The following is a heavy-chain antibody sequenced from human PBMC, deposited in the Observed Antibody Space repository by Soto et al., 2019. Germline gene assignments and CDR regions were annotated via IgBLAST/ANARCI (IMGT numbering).Heavy chain of an antibody. J-gene: IGHJ6*02. V-gene: IGHV6-1*01. Sequence: SQTLSLTCAISGDSVSSNSAAWNWIRQSPSRGLEWLGRTYYRSKWYNDYAVSVKSRITINPDTSKNQFSLQLNSVTPEDTAVYYCASSGVDTAMVRFYYYGMDVWGQGTTVTVSS. CDR1: GDSVSSNSAA. D-gene: IGHD5-18*01. CDR3: ASSGVDTAMVRFYYYGMDV. CDR2: TYYRSKWYN.